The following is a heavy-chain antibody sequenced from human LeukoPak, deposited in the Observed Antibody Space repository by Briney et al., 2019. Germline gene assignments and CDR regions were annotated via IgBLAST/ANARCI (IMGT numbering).Heavy chain of an antibody. CDR2: ISGSGVST. D-gene: IGHD6-19*01. CDR1: GFTFSSYA. V-gene: IGHV3-23*01. J-gene: IGHJ6*02. CDR3: AKDHGGSSGWYGRGPMSLHYYYGMDV. Sequence: GGSLRLSCAASGFTFSSYAMSWVRQAPGKGLEWVSAISGSGVSTYYADSVKGRFTISRENSKNTLYLQMNSLRAEDTAVYYCAKDHGGSSGWYGRGPMSLHYYYGMDVWGQGTTVTVSS.